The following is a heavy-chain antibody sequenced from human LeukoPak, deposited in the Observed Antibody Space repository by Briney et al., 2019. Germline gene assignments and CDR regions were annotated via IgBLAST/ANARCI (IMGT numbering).Heavy chain of an antibody. D-gene: IGHD5-18*01. CDR3: ASPGGYSYGSDAFDI. J-gene: IGHJ3*02. CDR1: GFTFSSYG. CDR2: IRYDGSNK. V-gene: IGHV3-30*02. Sequence: GGSLRLSCAASGFTFSSYGMHWVRQAPGKGLEWVAFIRYDGSNKYYADSVKGRFTISRDNSKNTLYLQMNSLRAEDTAVYYCASPGGYSYGSDAFDIWGQGTMVTVSS.